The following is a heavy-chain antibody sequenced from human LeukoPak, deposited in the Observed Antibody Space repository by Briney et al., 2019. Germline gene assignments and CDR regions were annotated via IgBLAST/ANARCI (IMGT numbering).Heavy chain of an antibody. CDR2: INHSGST. D-gene: IGHD6-13*01. Sequence: SSETLSLTCAVYGGSFSGYYWSWIRQPPGKGLEWIGEINHSGSTNYNPSLKSRVTISVDMSKNQFSLKLSSVTAADTAVYYCARADYSSTWSHDYYYMDVWGKGTTVTVSS. J-gene: IGHJ6*03. V-gene: IGHV4-34*01. CDR1: GGSFSGYY. CDR3: ARADYSSTWSHDYYYMDV.